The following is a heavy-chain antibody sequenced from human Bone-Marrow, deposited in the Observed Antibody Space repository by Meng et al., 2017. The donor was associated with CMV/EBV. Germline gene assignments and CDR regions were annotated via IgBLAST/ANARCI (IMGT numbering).Heavy chain of an antibody. Sequence: GGSLRLSCAASGFMFSGYWMTWVRQAPGAGLEWVANINQGGSERYYLDSVKGRFTISRDNAKNSVYLQISSLRAEDTAVYFCARSYGLFVAGMNSWGQGTLVTGSS. CDR1: GFMFSGYW. CDR2: INQGGSER. V-gene: IGHV3-7*01. J-gene: IGHJ1*01. D-gene: IGHD6-19*01. CDR3: ARSYGLFVAGMNS.